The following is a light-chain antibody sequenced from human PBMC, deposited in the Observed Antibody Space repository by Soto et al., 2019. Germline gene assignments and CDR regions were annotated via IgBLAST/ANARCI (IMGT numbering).Light chain of an antibody. CDR2: WAS. J-gene: IGKJ1*01. CDR1: QSVLYSSNNKNY. Sequence: DIVMTQSPDSLAVSLGERATINCKSSQSVLYSSNNKNYLAWYQQKPGQPPKLLIYWASTRKSGVPDRFSGSGSGTDFTLTISSLQAEDVAVYYCQQYYTTFPTFGQGTKVDNK. V-gene: IGKV4-1*01. CDR3: QQYYTTFPT.